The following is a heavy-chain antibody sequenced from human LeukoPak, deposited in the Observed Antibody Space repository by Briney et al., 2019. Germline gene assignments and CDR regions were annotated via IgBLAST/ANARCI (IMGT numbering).Heavy chain of an antibody. CDR2: IYNDGST. CDR1: GFAVSSNY. J-gene: IGHJ4*02. Sequence: PGGSLRLSCAASGFAVSSNYMTWVRQAPGKGPEWVSIIYNDGSTYYADSVKGRFTISRDNPKNTLYLQMTSLRAKDTAVYYCAKLVVVIAKGYDYFDYWGQGTLVTVSS. V-gene: IGHV3-53*01. D-gene: IGHD2-21*01. CDR3: AKLVVVIAKGYDYFDY.